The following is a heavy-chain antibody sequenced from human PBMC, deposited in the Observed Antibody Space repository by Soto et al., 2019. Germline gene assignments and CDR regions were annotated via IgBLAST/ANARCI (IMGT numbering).Heavy chain of an antibody. J-gene: IGHJ4*02. V-gene: IGHV3-53*02. D-gene: IGHD1-26*01. CDR3: ARGCGSYCLDY. CDR1: GFIFSSNY. Sequence: EVQLVETGGGLIQPGGSLRLSCAASGFIFSSNYMSWVRQAPGKGLEWVSVIYSGGTTYYAGSVKGRFTISRDNSKNTLELQMNSLRAEDTAVYYCARGCGSYCLDYWGQGTLVTVSS. CDR2: IYSGGTT.